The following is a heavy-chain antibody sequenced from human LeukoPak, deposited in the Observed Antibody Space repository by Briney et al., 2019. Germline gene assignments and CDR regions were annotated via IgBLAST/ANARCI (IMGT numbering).Heavy chain of an antibody. D-gene: IGHD3-22*01. CDR2: ISGSGGST. CDR1: GITLSNYG. CDR3: AKDLDYYDSSGDFDY. V-gene: IGHV3-23*01. Sequence: GGSLRLSCAVSGITLSNYGMSWVRQAPGKGLEWVSAISGSGGSTYYADSVKGRFTISRDNSKNTLYLQMNSLRAEDTAVYYCAKDLDYYDSSGDFDYWGQGTLVTVSS. J-gene: IGHJ4*02.